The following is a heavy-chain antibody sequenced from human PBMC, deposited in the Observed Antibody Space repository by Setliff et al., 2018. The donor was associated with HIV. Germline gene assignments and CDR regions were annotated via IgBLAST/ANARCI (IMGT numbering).Heavy chain of an antibody. CDR3: VRHAQLGGAHFDL. CDR1: GDSIISSRNF. J-gene: IGHJ2*01. V-gene: IGHV4-39*01. Sequence: SETLSLTCTVSGDSIISSRNFWGWIRQPPGKGLEWIGNIHSSGSTYYNPSLKSRVFISVDLSINQFSLKLHSVTAADTAVYFCVRHAQLGGAHFDLWGPGSLVTVSS. CDR2: IHSSGST. D-gene: IGHD7-27*01.